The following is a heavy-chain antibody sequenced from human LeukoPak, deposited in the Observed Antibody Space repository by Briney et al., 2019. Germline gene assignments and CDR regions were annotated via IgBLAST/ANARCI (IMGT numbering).Heavy chain of an antibody. Sequence: GGSLRLSCAASGFTVSSNDMSWVRQAPGKGLEWGSVIYGGGSTYYAHSVKGRFTISRDNSNNTLYRQKNRLMAEDTAVYYCARGGGYSYGVLDYWAQGTLVTVSS. CDR2: IYGGGST. V-gene: IGHV3-66*01. D-gene: IGHD5-18*01. J-gene: IGHJ4*02. CDR1: GFTVSSND. CDR3: ARGGGYSYGVLDY.